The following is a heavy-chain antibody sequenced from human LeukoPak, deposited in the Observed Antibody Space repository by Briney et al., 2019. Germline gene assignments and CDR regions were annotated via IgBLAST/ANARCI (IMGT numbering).Heavy chain of an antibody. J-gene: IGHJ3*02. CDR2: IYYSGST. CDR3: ARHVPITCSGGSCYSPHDAFDI. CDR1: GDSISSYY. D-gene: IGHD2-15*01. Sequence: SETLSLTCTVSGDSISSYYWSWIRQPPGKGLEWIGYIYYSGSTNYNPSLKSRITISVDTSKNQLSLKLSSLTAADTAVYYCARHVPITCSGGSCYSPHDAFDIWGQGTMVTASS. V-gene: IGHV4-59*08.